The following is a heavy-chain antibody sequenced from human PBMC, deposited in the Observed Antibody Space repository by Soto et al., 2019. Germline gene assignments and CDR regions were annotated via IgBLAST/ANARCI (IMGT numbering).Heavy chain of an antibody. D-gene: IGHD2-15*01. CDR2: IHYTGST. CDR1: DDSISSSNYY. Sequence: SETLSLTCSVSDDSISSSNYYRAWIRQPPGKGLEWIGSIHYTGSTYYNPSLKSRVTISADTSKNQFSLKLTSVSAADTAVYYCARRECSGGTCSFDPWGQGTLVTVSS. J-gene: IGHJ5*02. CDR3: ARRECSGGTCSFDP. V-gene: IGHV4-39*01.